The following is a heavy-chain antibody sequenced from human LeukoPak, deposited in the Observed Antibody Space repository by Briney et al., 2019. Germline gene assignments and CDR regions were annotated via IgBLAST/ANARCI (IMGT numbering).Heavy chain of an antibody. CDR2: ISYDGSNK. D-gene: IGHD3-22*01. CDR3: ASGYDSSGYYYNY. J-gene: IGHJ4*02. CDR1: GFTFSSYG. Sequence: HPGGSLRLSCAASGFTFSSYGMHWVRQAPGKGLEWVAVISYDGSNKYYADSVKGRFTISRDNSKNTLYLQMNSLRAEDTAVYYCASGYDSSGYYYNYWGQGTLVTVSS. V-gene: IGHV3-30*03.